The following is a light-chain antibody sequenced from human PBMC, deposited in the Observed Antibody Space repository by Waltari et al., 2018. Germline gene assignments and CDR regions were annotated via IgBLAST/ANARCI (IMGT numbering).Light chain of an antibody. Sequence: QSALTQPRSVSGSPGQSVTISCTGTSSDVGGYNFVSWYQQHPGKAPKLMIYDVSQRPSGVPDRFSGSKSGNTASLTISGLQAEDEADYYCCSYAGNYAWVFGGGTKLTVL. CDR3: CSYAGNYAWV. CDR1: SSDVGGYNF. V-gene: IGLV2-11*01. J-gene: IGLJ3*02. CDR2: DVS.